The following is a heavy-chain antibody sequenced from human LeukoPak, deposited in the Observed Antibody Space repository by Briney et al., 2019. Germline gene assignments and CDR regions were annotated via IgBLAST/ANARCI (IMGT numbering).Heavy chain of an antibody. V-gene: IGHV3-23*01. CDR3: AKDLTDSGYYYYMDV. J-gene: IGHJ6*03. Sequence: GGPLRLSCAASGFTFSSYAMSWVRQAPGKGLEWVSAISGSGGSTYYADSVKGRFTISRDNSKNTLYLQMNSLRAEDTAVYYCAKDLTDSGYYYYMDVWGKGTTVTVSS. CDR2: ISGSGGST. CDR1: GFTFSSYA.